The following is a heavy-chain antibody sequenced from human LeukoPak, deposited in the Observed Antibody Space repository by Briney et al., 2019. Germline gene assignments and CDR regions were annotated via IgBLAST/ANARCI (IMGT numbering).Heavy chain of an antibody. J-gene: IGHJ4*02. D-gene: IGHD6-19*01. CDR3: AREYSSGWYGGYFDY. Sequence: GGSLRLSCAASGFTFSSYSMNWVRQAPGKGLEWVSVIYSGGSTYYADSVKGRFTISRDNSKNTLYLQMNSLRAEDTAVYYCAREYSSGWYGGYFDYWGQGTLVTVSS. CDR1: GFTFSSYS. V-gene: IGHV3-66*01. CDR2: IYSGGST.